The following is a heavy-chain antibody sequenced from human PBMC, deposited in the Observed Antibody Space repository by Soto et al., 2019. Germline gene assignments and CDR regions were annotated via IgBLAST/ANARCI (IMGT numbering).Heavy chain of an antibody. V-gene: IGHV4-59*01. CDR3: ARGLALYYDILTGYVWFDP. CDR2: IYYSGST. CDR1: GGSISSYY. Sequence: PSETLSLTCTVSGGSISSYYWSWIRQPPGKGLEWIGYIYYSGSTNYNPSLKSRVTISVDTSKNQFSLKLSSVTAADTAVYYCARGLALYYDILTGYVWFDPWGQGTLVTVSS. D-gene: IGHD3-9*01. J-gene: IGHJ5*02.